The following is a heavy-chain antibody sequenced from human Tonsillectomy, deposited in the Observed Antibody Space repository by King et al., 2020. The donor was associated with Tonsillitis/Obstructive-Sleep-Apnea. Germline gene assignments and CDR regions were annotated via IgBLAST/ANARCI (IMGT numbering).Heavy chain of an antibody. V-gene: IGHV3-21*01. CDR1: GFTFSSYS. D-gene: IGHD3-10*01. CDR2: ISSSSSYI. CDR3: ARALITMVRGVISNWFDP. Sequence: EVQLVESGGGLVKPGGSLRLSCAASGFTFSSYSMNWVRQAPGKGLEWVSSISSSSSYIYYADSVKGRFTISRDNAKNSLYLQMNSLRAEDTAVYYCARALITMVRGVISNWFDPWGQGTLVTVSS. J-gene: IGHJ5*02.